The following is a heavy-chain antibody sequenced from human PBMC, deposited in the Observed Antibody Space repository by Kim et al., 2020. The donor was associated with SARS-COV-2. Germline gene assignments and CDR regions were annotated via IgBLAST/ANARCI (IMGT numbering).Heavy chain of an antibody. J-gene: IGHJ4*02. D-gene: IGHD1-1*01. Sequence: CADFGKGRLSISRDNSKRTLYLQMNSLRAEDSGVYYCAGGPESNGHLLEYWGQGTLVTVSS. CDR3: AGGPESNGHLLEY. V-gene: IGHV3-74*01.